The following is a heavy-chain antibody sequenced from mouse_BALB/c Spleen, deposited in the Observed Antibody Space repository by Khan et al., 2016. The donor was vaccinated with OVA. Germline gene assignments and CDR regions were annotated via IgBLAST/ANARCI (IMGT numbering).Heavy chain of an antibody. V-gene: IGHV1-63*02. CDR2: TYPGGGYT. CDR3: SRRGAARATGDYFDC. CDR1: GYTFTNYW. D-gene: IGHD3-1*01. J-gene: IGHJ2*01. Sequence: VELEESGAELVRPGTSVKMSCKAAGYTFTNYWIGWVKQRPGHGLEWIGDTYPGGGYTNYNEKFKGKATLTADTSSSTAYMQLSSLTAEDSAIYYCSRRGAARATGDYFDCWGQGTTLTVSS.